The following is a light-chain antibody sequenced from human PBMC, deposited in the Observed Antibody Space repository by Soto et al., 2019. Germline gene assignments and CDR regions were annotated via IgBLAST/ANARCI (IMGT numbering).Light chain of an antibody. CDR1: QSVGTN. Sequence: EIVMTQSPATLSVSPGERATLSCRASQSVGTNLAWYQQKPGQAPRLLVYGAPTRAASIAGRFTGSGSGTEFALTISSLQSEDFEVYYCQQYNNWPPTFGQGTKVDIK. V-gene: IGKV3D-15*01. J-gene: IGKJ1*01. CDR3: QQYNNWPPT. CDR2: GAP.